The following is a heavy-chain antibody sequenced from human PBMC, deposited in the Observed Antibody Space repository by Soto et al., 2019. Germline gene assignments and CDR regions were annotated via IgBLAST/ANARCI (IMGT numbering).Heavy chain of an antibody. CDR3: ARQGGRDGYNSYWEY. CDR2: IYPGDSDT. D-gene: IGHD5-12*01. CDR1: GYSFTSYW. V-gene: IGHV5-51*01. Sequence: GESLKISCKGSGYSFTSYWIGCVRQMLGKGLEWLGMIYPGDSDTRYSPSFQCQVTISADKYISTAYLEWSSLKASDTAMYYCARQGGRDGYNSYWEYWGQGTLVTVSS. J-gene: IGHJ4*02.